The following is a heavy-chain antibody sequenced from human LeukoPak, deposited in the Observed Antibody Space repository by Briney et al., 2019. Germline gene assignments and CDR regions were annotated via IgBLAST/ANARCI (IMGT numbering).Heavy chain of an antibody. Sequence: GRSLRLSCAASGFTFSSYAMHWVRQAPGKGLEWVAVISYDGSNKYYADSVKGRFTISRDNSKNTLYLQMNSLRAEDTAVYYCARGRWFGELLSPTFDYWGQGTLVTVSS. J-gene: IGHJ4*02. CDR1: GFTFSSYA. D-gene: IGHD3-10*01. CDR3: ARGRWFGELLSPTFDY. V-gene: IGHV3-30*04. CDR2: ISYDGSNK.